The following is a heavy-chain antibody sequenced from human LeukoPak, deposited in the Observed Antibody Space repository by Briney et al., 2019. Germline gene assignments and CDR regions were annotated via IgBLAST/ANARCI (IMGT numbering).Heavy chain of an antibody. CDR1: GYSFTSYW. CDR3: ARRDGYCSSTSCYADYYYGMDV. D-gene: IGHD2-2*01. V-gene: IGHV5-51*01. Sequence: GESLKISCKGSGYSFTSYWIGWVRQMPGKGLEWMGIIYPGDSDTTYSPSFQGQVTISADKSISTAYLQWGSLKASDTAIYYCARRDGYCSSTSCYADYYYGMDVWGQGTTVTVSS. J-gene: IGHJ6*02. CDR2: IYPGDSDT.